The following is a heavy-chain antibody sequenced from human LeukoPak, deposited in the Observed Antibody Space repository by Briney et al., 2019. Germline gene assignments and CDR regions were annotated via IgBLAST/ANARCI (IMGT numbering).Heavy chain of an antibody. Sequence: PGGSLRLSCAASGFTFSNAWMSWVRQAPGKGLEWVANINEDGSEQYYVDSVKGRFTISRDNAKNSLYLHMNNLRAEGTAVYYCARGGGTFSSWGQGTLVTVSS. CDR1: GFTFSNAW. CDR2: INEDGSEQ. D-gene: IGHD1-26*01. J-gene: IGHJ1*01. CDR3: ARGGGTFSS. V-gene: IGHV3-7*01.